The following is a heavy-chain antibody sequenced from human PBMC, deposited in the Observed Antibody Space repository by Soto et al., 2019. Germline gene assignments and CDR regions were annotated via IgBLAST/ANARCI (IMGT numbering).Heavy chain of an antibody. CDR1: GFTVSSSY. V-gene: IGHV3-23*01. Sequence: PGGSLRLSCEASGFTVSSSYMSWVRQVPGKGLEWVSTISGSGETTYFADSVRGRFTVSRDNSKNTLYLQMDSLRAEDTAVYYCAVIGNSGYDYWGQATLVTVSS. D-gene: IGHD5-12*01. CDR2: ISGSGETT. J-gene: IGHJ4*02. CDR3: AVIGNSGYDY.